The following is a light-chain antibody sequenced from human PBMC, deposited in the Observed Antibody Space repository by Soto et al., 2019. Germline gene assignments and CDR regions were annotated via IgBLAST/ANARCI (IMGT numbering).Light chain of an antibody. J-gene: IGKJ1*01. Sequence: EIVMTQSPATLSVSPGERVTLSCRASQSVSSNLAWYHQKPGQAPRLLIYGASTRATGIPARFSGSGSGTEFTLTISSLQSEDFAVYYCQQYKNWPRTFGQGTKMEIK. V-gene: IGKV3-15*01. CDR2: GAS. CDR3: QQYKNWPRT. CDR1: QSVSSN.